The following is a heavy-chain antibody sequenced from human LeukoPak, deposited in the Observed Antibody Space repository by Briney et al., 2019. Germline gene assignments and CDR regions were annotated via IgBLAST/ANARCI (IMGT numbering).Heavy chain of an antibody. Sequence: PGGPLRLSCAASGFTFSDYYTSWLRQAPGKGLEGVSYISRSGNTIYYADSVKGRFTISRENAKNSLYLQMNSLRAEDTAVYYCARRGVQLQRISWFDPWGQGTLVTVSS. CDR1: GFTFSDYY. CDR2: ISRSGNTI. CDR3: ARRGVQLQRISWFDP. V-gene: IGHV3-11*01. D-gene: IGHD1-1*01. J-gene: IGHJ5*02.